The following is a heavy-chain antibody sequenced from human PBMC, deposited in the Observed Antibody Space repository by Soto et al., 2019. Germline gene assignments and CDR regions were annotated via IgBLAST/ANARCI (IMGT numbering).Heavy chain of an antibody. CDR1: GFTFSSYS. V-gene: IGHV3-48*01. CDR2: ISSSSSTI. Sequence: GGSMRLSCAAAGFTFSSYSMNWVRQAPGKGLEWVSYISSSSSTIYYADSVKGRFTISRDNAKNSLYLQMNSLRAEDTAVYYCAKALGGYMDVWGKGTTVTVSS. J-gene: IGHJ6*03. CDR3: AKALGGYMDV. D-gene: IGHD2-15*01.